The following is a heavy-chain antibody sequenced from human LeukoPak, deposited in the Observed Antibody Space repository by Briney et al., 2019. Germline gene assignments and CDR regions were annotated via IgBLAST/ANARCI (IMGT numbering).Heavy chain of an antibody. CDR1: GYTFTSYG. CDR2: ISGYNGNT. J-gene: IGHJ3*02. V-gene: IGHV1-18*01. CDR3: ASPYCSGGTCYAHDAFDI. Sequence: ASVKVSCKASGYTFTSYGISWVRQAPGQGLEWMGWISGYNGNTNYAQKLQGRVTMTTDTSTSTAYMELRSLRSDDTAVYYCASPYCSGGTCYAHDAFDIWGQGTMVTVSS. D-gene: IGHD2-15*01.